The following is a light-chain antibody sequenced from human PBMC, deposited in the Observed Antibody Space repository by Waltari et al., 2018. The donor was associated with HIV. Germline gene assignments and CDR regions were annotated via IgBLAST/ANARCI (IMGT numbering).Light chain of an antibody. V-gene: IGLV2-23*02. CDR2: EVS. CDR3: CAYAGSTTYVI. Sequence: GSPGQSITISCTGTSSDVGGYNLVSWYQQHPDKAPKLMIYEVSKRPSGVSNRFSGSKSGNTASLTISGLQAEDEADYYCCAYAGSTTYVIFGGGTKLTVL. CDR1: SSDVGGYNL. J-gene: IGLJ2*01.